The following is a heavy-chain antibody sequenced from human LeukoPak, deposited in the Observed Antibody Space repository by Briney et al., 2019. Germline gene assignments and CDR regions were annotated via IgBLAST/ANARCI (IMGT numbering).Heavy chain of an antibody. J-gene: IGHJ4*02. D-gene: IGHD3-10*01. CDR1: GFTFSSYA. Sequence: GGSLRLSCAASGFTFSSYAMSWVRQAPGKGLEWVSAISGSGGTTSYADSVKGRFTISRDNSKNTLYLQMNSLRAEDTAVYYCAKGSKIPSRPPFDYWGQGTLVTVSS. V-gene: IGHV3-23*01. CDR2: ISGSGGTT. CDR3: AKGSKIPSRPPFDY.